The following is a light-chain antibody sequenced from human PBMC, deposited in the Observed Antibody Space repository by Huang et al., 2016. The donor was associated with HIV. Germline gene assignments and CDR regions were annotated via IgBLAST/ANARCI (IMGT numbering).Light chain of an antibody. J-gene: IGKJ1*01. CDR3: QQYDSSPWT. CDR2: GAS. Sequence: EIVLTQSPGTLSLSPGERATLSCRASQSVSSSYLAWYQQKPGQAPRLLFYGASSRATGSPDRFSGSGSGTDFTITISRLEPEDFAVYYCQQYDSSPWTFGQGTKVEIK. CDR1: QSVSSSY. V-gene: IGKV3-20*01.